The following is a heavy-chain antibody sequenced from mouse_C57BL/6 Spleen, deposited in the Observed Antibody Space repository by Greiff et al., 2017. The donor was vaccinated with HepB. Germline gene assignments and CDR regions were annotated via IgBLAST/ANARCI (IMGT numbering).Heavy chain of an antibody. CDR1: GFTFSSYA. CDR3: ARDITTVVARYYFDY. CDR2: ISDGGSYT. D-gene: IGHD1-1*01. V-gene: IGHV5-4*01. Sequence: EVHLVESGGGLVKPGGSLKLSCAASGFTFSSYAMSWVRQTPEKRLEWVATISDGGSYTYYPDNVKGRFTISRDNAKNNLYLQMRHLKSEDTAMYYCARDITTVVARYYFDYWGQGTTLTVSS. J-gene: IGHJ2*01.